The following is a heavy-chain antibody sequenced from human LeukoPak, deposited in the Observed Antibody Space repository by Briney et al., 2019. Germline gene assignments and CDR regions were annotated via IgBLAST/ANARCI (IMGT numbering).Heavy chain of an antibody. D-gene: IGHD1-1*01. J-gene: IGHJ4*02. Sequence: GGSLRLSCAASGLTSSSYTMHWIRQAPGKGLEWVSSISGSNSYIFYADSVKGRFTVSRDNAKDSLYLQMNSLRAEDTAVYYCARALTTLTYEGYWGQGTLVTVSS. CDR3: ARALTTLTYEGY. CDR1: GLTSSSYT. CDR2: ISGSNSYI. V-gene: IGHV3-21*01.